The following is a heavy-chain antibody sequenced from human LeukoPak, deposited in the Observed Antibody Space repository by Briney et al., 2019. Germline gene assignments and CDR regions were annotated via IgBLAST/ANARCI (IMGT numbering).Heavy chain of an antibody. CDR2: IYYDGSNI. CDR3: ARDWKTNSFDY. V-gene: IGHV3-33*01. Sequence: GGSLRLSCVASEFTFTTYGMHWVRQAPGKGLEWVAFIYYDGSNIYYADYVKGRFTISRDISKNTLYLQMDSLRAEDTAIYYCARDWKTNSFDYWGQGTLVTVSS. J-gene: IGHJ4*02. D-gene: IGHD1-1*01. CDR1: EFTFTTYG.